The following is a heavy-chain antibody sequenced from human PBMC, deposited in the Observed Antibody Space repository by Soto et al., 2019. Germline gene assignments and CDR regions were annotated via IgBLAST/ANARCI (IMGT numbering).Heavy chain of an antibody. D-gene: IGHD3-22*01. CDR1: GGTVSSYA. Sequence: SVKVSCKASGGTVSSYAISWVRQAPGQGLEWMGGIIPIFGTANYAQKFQGRVTITADESTSTAYMELSSLRSEDTAVYYCARGPRRDYYDSSGPMGYWGQGTLVTVS. V-gene: IGHV1-69*13. J-gene: IGHJ4*02. CDR3: ARGPRRDYYDSSGPMGY. CDR2: IIPIFGTA.